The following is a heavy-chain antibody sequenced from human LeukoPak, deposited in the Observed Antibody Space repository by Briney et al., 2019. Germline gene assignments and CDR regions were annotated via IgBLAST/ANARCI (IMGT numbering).Heavy chain of an antibody. V-gene: IGHV3-11*01. Sequence: GGSLRLSCAASGFTFSDYYMSWIRQAPGKGLEWVSYISSSGSTICYADSVKGRFTISRDNSKNTLYLQMNSQRAEDTAVYYCAKEQDYDSSGYYRLWGQGTLVTVSS. CDR2: ISSSGSTI. D-gene: IGHD3-22*01. J-gene: IGHJ4*02. CDR1: GFTFSDYY. CDR3: AKEQDYDSSGYYRL.